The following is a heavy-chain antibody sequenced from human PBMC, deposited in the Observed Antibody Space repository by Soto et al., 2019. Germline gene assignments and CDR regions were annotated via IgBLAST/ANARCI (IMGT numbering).Heavy chain of an antibody. CDR2: IIRIFHTP. CDR3: LHRRDGYNSAFFAS. J-gene: IGHJ4*02. CDR1: GGTFSSYA. V-gene: IGHV1-69*01. Sequence: QVQLVQSGAEVKKPGSSVKVSCKASGGTFSSYAFSWVRQAPGQGLEWMGGIIRIFHTPTYAQKFQGRVTITADESTSTAYMELISLRSVDTAVYYCLHRRDGYNSAFFASWGQGTLVTVSS. D-gene: IGHD5-12*01.